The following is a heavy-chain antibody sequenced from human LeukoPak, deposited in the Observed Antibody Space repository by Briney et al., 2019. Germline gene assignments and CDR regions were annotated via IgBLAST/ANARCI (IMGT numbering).Heavy chain of an antibody. V-gene: IGHV3-74*01. J-gene: IGHJ3*02. CDR1: GIAFSSYW. CDR2: INSDESST. CDR3: ARGLGGYYDFWSGYLGPFDI. Sequence: PGGSLRLSCAASGIAFSSYWMHWVRQAPGKGLVWVSRINSDESSTSYADSVKGRFTISRDNAKNSLYLQMNSLRAEDTAVYYCARGLGGYYDFWSGYLGPFDIWGQGTMVTVSS. D-gene: IGHD3-3*01.